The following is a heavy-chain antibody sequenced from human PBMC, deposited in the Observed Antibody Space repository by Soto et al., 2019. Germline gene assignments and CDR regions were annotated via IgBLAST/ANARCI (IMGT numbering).Heavy chain of an antibody. CDR2: ISGSSTYI. Sequence: GGSLGLSCAASGFTFSTYSINWVRQAPGKGLEWVSSISGSSTYIFYADSVKGRFTISRDNAKNSLYLQMNSLRAEDTAVYYCARDDKRGYDFGYWGQGTLVTVSS. J-gene: IGHJ4*02. V-gene: IGHV3-21*01. CDR1: GFTFSTYS. D-gene: IGHD5-12*01. CDR3: ARDDKRGYDFGY.